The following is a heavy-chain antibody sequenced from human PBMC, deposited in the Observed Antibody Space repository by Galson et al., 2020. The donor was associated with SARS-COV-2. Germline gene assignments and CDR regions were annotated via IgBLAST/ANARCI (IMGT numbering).Heavy chain of an antibody. CDR3: ARHEKSYCGNDCYPLDY. J-gene: IGHJ4*02. V-gene: IGHV5-51*01. CDR2: IYLGNSDT. D-gene: IGHD2-21*01. CDR1: GYSLTNSW. Sequence: GESLKISCKGSGYSLTNSWIAWVRQMPGKGLEWMGAIYLGNSDTRYSPSFQGQVTISADKSTNTAYLQWSSLEASDTAMYYCARHEKSYCGNDCYPLDYWGQGTLVTVSS.